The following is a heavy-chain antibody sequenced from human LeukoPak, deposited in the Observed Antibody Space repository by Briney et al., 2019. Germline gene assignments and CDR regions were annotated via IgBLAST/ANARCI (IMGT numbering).Heavy chain of an antibody. D-gene: IGHD2-21*02. Sequence: SETLSLTCAVYGGSFSGYYWSWIRQPPGKGLEWIGEINHSGSTNYNPSLKSRVTISVDTSKNQFSLKLCSVTAADTAVYYCARGVRPYYSVVTAGRHRYFDLWGRGTLVTVSS. CDR1: GGSFSGYY. CDR2: INHSGST. CDR3: ARGVRPYYSVVTAGRHRYFDL. V-gene: IGHV4-34*01. J-gene: IGHJ2*01.